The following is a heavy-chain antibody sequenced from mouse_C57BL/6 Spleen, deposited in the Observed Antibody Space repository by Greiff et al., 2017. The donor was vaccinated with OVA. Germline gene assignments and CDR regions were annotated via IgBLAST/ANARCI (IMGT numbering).Heavy chain of an antibody. CDR3: ARRYYSNYDEGSNAMDC. V-gene: IGHV1-81*01. D-gene: IGHD2-5*01. Sequence: VQLQQSGAELARPGASVKLSCKASGYTFTSYGISWVKQRTGQGLEWIGEIYPRSGNTYYNEKFKGKATLTADKSSSTAYMELRSLTSEDSAVYVCARRYYSNYDEGSNAMDCWGQGTSVTVSS. J-gene: IGHJ4*01. CDR1: GYTFTSYG. CDR2: IYPRSGNT.